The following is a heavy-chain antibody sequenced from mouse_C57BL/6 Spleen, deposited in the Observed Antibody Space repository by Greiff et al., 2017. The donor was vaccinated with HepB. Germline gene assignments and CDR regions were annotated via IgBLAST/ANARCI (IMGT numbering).Heavy chain of an antibody. CDR1: GYTFTSYW. CDR2: IHPNSGST. J-gene: IGHJ2*01. V-gene: IGHV1-64*01. CDR3: ARRGVTGDDY. D-gene: IGHD2-2*01. Sequence: QVQLQQSGAELMKPGASVKLSCKATGYTFTSYWMHWVKQRPGQGLEWIGMIHPNSGSTNYNEKFKSKATLTVDKSSSTAYMQLSSLTSEDSAVYYCARRGVTGDDYWGQGTTLTVSS.